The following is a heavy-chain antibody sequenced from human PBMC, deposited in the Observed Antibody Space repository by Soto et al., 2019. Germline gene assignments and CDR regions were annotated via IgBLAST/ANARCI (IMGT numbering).Heavy chain of an antibody. J-gene: IGHJ4*02. V-gene: IGHV3-9*01. CDR3: ASGGSYGYDYFDY. CDR2: ISWNSGSI. D-gene: IGHD5-18*01. CDR1: GFTFDDYA. Sequence: EVQLVESGGGLVQPGRSLRLSCAASGFTFDDYAMHWVRQAPGKGLEWVSGISWNSGSIGYVDSVKGRFTISRDNAKNSLYLQMNSLRAEDTALYYCASGGSYGYDYFDYWGQGTLVTVSS.